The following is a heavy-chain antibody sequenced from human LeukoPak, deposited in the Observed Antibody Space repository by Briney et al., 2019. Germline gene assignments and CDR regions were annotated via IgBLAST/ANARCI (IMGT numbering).Heavy chain of an antibody. CDR3: ARKSGGDYDWYFDL. D-gene: IGHD4-17*01. Sequence: SETLCLTCTVSGGSITSYYWSWIRQPAGKELEGIGRIYTSGSTNYNPSLKSRVTMSVDTSKNQFSLKLSSVTAADTAVYYCARKSGGDYDWYFDLWGRGTLVTVSS. CDR1: GGSITSYY. CDR2: IYTSGST. V-gene: IGHV4-4*07. J-gene: IGHJ2*01.